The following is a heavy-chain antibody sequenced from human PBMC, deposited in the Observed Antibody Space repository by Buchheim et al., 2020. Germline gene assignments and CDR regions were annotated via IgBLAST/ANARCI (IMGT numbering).Heavy chain of an antibody. CDR1: GFTFSSYW. CDR2: IKQEGSEK. Sequence: EVQLVESGGGLVQPGGSLRLSCAASGFTFSSYWMSWVRQAPGKGLEWGANIKQEGSEKYYVDSVKGRFTISRENAKNSLYLQMNSLRAEDTAVYYCARDSPALKVVVPAAADYWGQGTL. D-gene: IGHD2-2*01. V-gene: IGHV3-7*01. J-gene: IGHJ4*02. CDR3: ARDSPALKVVVPAAADY.